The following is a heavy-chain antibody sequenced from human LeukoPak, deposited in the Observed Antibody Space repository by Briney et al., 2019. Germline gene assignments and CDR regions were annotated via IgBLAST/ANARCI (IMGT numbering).Heavy chain of an antibody. V-gene: IGHV1-2*02. CDR2: INPNSGGT. CDR3: VREGADSSGYYYVFDY. Sequence: GASVKVSCKASGYTFTGYYMHWVRQAPGQGLEWMGWINPNSGGTNYAQKFQGRVTMTRDTSISTAYMELSRLRSDDTAVYYCVREGADSSGYYYVFDYWGQGTLVNVSS. J-gene: IGHJ4*02. CDR1: GYTFTGYY. D-gene: IGHD3-22*01.